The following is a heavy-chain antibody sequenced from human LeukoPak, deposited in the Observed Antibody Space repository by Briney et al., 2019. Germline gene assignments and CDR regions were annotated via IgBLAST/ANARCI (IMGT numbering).Heavy chain of an antibody. CDR1: GGTFTSYA. J-gene: IGHJ4*02. CDR3: AREPIATHYYFDY. Sequence: SVKVSCKASGGTFTSYAISWVRQAPGQGLEWMGGIIPIFGTANYAQKFQGRVTITTDESTSTAYMELSSLRSEDTAVYYCAREPIATHYYFDYWGQGTLVTVSS. V-gene: IGHV1-69*05. D-gene: IGHD6-13*01. CDR2: IIPIFGTA.